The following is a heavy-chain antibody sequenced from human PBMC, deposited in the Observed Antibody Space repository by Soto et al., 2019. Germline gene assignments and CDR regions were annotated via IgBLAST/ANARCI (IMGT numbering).Heavy chain of an antibody. CDR3: AKETTVVTPPEYWFDP. D-gene: IGHD4-17*01. Sequence: PGGSLRLSCAASGFTFSSYGMHWVRQAPGKGLEWVAVIWYDGSNKYYADSVKGRFTISRDNSKNTLYLQMNSLRAEDTAVYYCAKETTVVTPPEYWFDPWGQGTLVTVSS. V-gene: IGHV3-33*06. J-gene: IGHJ5*02. CDR1: GFTFSSYG. CDR2: IWYDGSNK.